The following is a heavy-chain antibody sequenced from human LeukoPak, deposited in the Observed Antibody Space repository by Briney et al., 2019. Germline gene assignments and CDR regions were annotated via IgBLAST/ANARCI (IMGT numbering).Heavy chain of an antibody. D-gene: IGHD6-6*01. CDR3: AKDALRQLVAYYFDY. V-gene: IGHV3-30*02. CDR1: GFTFSSYG. J-gene: IGHJ4*02. Sequence: GGSLRLSCAASGFTFSSYGMHWVRQAPGKGLEWVAFIRYDGSNKYYADSVKGRFTISRDNSKNTLYLQMNSLRAEDTAVYYCAKDALRQLVAYYFDYWGQGTLVTVSS. CDR2: IRYDGSNK.